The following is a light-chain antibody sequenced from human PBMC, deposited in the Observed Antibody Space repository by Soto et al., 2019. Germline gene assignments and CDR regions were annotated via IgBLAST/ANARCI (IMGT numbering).Light chain of an antibody. CDR1: SSNIGNNY. CDR2: EDN. Sequence: QSVLTQPPSVSAAPGQKVTISCSGTSSNIGNNYVSWYQHFPGTAPKLFIYEDNKRPSEIPDRFSGSKSGTSATLGITGLQTGDEADYYCGTWDNSLSIYVFATGTKVTVL. V-gene: IGLV1-51*02. CDR3: GTWDNSLSIYV. J-gene: IGLJ1*01.